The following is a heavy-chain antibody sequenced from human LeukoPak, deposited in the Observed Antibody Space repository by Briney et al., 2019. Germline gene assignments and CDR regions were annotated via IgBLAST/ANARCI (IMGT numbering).Heavy chain of an antibody. Sequence: GGSLRLSCAASGLTFSSYGMHWVRQAPGKGLEWVAFIRYDGSNKYYADSVKGRFTISRDNSKNTLYLQMNSLRAEDTAVYYCAKERSSGWYNYYYYMDVWGKGTTVTISS. J-gene: IGHJ6*03. V-gene: IGHV3-30*02. D-gene: IGHD6-19*01. CDR3: AKERSSGWYNYYYYMDV. CDR1: GLTFSSYG. CDR2: IRYDGSNK.